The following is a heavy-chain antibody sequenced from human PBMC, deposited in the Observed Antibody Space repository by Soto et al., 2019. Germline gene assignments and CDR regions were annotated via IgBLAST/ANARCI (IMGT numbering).Heavy chain of an antibody. V-gene: IGHV3-11*06. CDR3: ARVHYDCSGGSCYGYFDY. J-gene: IGHJ4*02. Sequence: GSLRLSCAASGFTFSDYYMSWIRQAPGKGLEWVSYISSSSSYTNYADSVKGRFTISRDNAKNSLYLQMNSLRAEDTAVYYCARVHYDCSGGSCYGYFDYWGQGTLVTVSS. D-gene: IGHD2-15*01. CDR2: ISSSSSYT. CDR1: GFTFSDYY.